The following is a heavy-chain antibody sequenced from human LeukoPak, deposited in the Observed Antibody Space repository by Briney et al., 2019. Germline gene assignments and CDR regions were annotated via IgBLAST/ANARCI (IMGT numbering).Heavy chain of an antibody. D-gene: IGHD2-2*01. CDR2: IYYSGST. V-gene: IGHV4-30-4*01. CDR3: ARGYQLPPGGFDY. J-gene: IGHJ4*02. CDR1: GGSISSGDYY. Sequence: SETLSLTCTVSGGSISSGDYYWSWIRQPPGKGLEWIGYIYYSGSTYYNPSLKSRVTISVDTSKNQFSLKLSSVTAADTAVYYCARGYQLPPGGFDYWGQGTLVTVSS.